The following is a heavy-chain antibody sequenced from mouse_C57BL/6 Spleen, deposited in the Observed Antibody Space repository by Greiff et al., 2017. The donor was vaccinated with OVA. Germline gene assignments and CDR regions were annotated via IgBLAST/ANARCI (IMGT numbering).Heavy chain of an antibody. Sequence: EVQLQQSGPELVKPGASVKISCKASGYTFTDYYMNWVKQSHGKSLEWIGDINPNNGGTSYNQKFKGKATLTVDKSSSTAYMELRSLTSEDSAVYYCARYYGSRWYFDVWGTGTTVTVSS. J-gene: IGHJ1*03. CDR2: INPNNGGT. CDR3: ARYYGSRWYFDV. V-gene: IGHV1-26*01. D-gene: IGHD1-1*01. CDR1: GYTFTDYY.